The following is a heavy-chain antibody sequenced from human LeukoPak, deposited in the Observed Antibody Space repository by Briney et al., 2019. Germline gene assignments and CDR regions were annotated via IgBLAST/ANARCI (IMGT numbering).Heavy chain of an antibody. CDR3: ARAVPLVAATSSAPDY. J-gene: IGHJ4*02. Sequence: ASVKVSCKASGYTFMDYAVNWVRQAPGQGLEWMGWINTNTGNPVYAQDFTGRFVFSLDTSGSTAYLQMSSLKAEDTAVYYCARAVPLVAATSSAPDYWGQGTLVTVSS. CDR2: INTNTGNP. CDR1: GYTFMDYA. V-gene: IGHV7-4-1*02. D-gene: IGHD2-15*01.